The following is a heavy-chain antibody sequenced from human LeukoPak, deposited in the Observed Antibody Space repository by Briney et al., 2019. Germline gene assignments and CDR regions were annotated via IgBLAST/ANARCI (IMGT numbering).Heavy chain of an antibody. V-gene: IGHV3-48*03. Sequence: PGGSLRLSCAASGFTFSSYEMNWVRQAPGKGLEWVSYISSSGSTIYYADSVKGRFTISRDNAKNSLYLQMNSLRAEDTAVYYCARHYYGSGSYHRYNWFDPWGQGTLVTVSS. CDR1: GFTFSSYE. CDR3: ARHYYGSGSYHRYNWFDP. D-gene: IGHD3-10*01. J-gene: IGHJ5*02. CDR2: ISSSGSTI.